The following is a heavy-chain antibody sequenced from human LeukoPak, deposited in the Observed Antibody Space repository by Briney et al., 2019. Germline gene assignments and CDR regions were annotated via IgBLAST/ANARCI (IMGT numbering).Heavy chain of an antibody. CDR1: GGSVSSGSYY. Sequence: KPSETLSLTCTVSGGSVSSGSYYWSWIRQPPGKGLEWIGDIYYSGSTNYNPSLKSRVTTSVDTSKNQFSLKLSSVTAADTAVYYCARTHYGSGSHNWFDPWGQGTLVTVSS. J-gene: IGHJ5*02. CDR2: IYYSGST. D-gene: IGHD3-10*01. CDR3: ARTHYGSGSHNWFDP. V-gene: IGHV4-61*01.